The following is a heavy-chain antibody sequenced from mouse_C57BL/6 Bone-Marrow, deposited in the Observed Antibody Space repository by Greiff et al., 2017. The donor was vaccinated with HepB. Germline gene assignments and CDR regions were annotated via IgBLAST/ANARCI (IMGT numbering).Heavy chain of an antibody. Sequence: EVQLQESGGGLVQPGGSMKLSCAASGFTFSDAWMDWVRQSPEKGLEWVAEIRNKANNHATYYAESVKGRFTISRDDSKSSVYLQMNSLRAEDTGIYYCTSLYDGYYFPWFAYWGQGTLVTVSA. J-gene: IGHJ3*01. CDR1: GFTFSDAW. CDR3: TSLYDGYYFPWFAY. V-gene: IGHV6-6*01. CDR2: IRNKANNHAT. D-gene: IGHD2-3*01.